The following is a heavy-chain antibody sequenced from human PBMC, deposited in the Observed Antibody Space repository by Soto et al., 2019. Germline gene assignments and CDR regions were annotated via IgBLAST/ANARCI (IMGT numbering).Heavy chain of an antibody. CDR1: GYTFTSYG. J-gene: IGHJ6*02. D-gene: IGHD4-17*01. V-gene: IGHV1-18*01. CDR2: ISAYNGNT. Sequence: ASVKVSCKASGYTFTSYGISWVRQAPGQGLEWMGWISAYNGNTNYAQKLKGRVTMTTDTSTSTAYMELSSLRSEDTAVYYCATTTVTMYYYYGMDVWGQGTTVTVSS. CDR3: ATTTVTMYYYYGMDV.